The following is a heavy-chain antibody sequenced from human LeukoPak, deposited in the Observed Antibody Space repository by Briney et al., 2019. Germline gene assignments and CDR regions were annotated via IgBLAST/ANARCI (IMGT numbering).Heavy chain of an antibody. CDR1: GYTFTSYG. V-gene: IGHV1-18*01. D-gene: IGHD2-2*01. CDR2: ISAYNGNT. J-gene: IGHJ6*03. Sequence: ASVKVSCKASGYTFTSYGISWVRQAPGQGLEWMGWISAYNGNTNYAQKLQGRVTMTTDTSTSTAYMELRSLRSDDTAVYYCARHCSSTSCPGSWYYYYMDVWGKGTTVTVSS. CDR3: ARHCSSTSCPGSWYYYYMDV.